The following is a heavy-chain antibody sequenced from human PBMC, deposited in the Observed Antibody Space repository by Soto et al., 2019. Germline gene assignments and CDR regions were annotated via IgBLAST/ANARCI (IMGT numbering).Heavy chain of an antibody. Sequence: PGGSLRLSCVASGFTLSNSWMHWVRQPPGKGLVWVSRINSDGSSTSYADSVKGRFTISRDNAKNTLYLQMNSLRAEDTAVYYCARVAVLRYFDWLHSFAYWGQGTLVTVSS. CDR1: GFTLSNSW. J-gene: IGHJ4*02. CDR2: INSDGSST. D-gene: IGHD3-9*01. V-gene: IGHV3-74*01. CDR3: ARVAVLRYFDWLHSFAY.